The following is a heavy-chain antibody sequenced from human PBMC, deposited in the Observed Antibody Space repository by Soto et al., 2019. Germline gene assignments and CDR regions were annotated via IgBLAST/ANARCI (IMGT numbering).Heavy chain of an antibody. CDR3: ARVRLGRREGGCER. Sequence: PETLSLASTGSGGSLVRFYCTWVRPPPGNVLEWIGYINYIGNTNYNPSGKSRLTTSVDTSKNQCALRLSTVTAADTAVYYWARVRLGRREGGCERWGKGTKVT. V-gene: IGHV4-59*01. CDR2: INYIGNT. D-gene: IGHD1-1*01. CDR1: GGSLVRFY. J-gene: IGHJ6*03.